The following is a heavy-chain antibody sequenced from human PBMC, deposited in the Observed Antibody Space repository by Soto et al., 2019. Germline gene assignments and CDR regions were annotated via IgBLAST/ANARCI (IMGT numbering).Heavy chain of an antibody. J-gene: IGHJ5*02. V-gene: IGHV4-39*01. CDR2: IYYSGST. CDR1: GDSISSSSYY. Sequence: PSETLSLTCTVSGDSISSSSYYYGWIRQPPGKGLEWIGSIYYSGSTYYNPSLKSRVTISVDTSKNQFSLKLSSVTAADTAVYYCARRRVNTWFDPWGQGTLVTVSS. CDR3: ARRRVNTWFDP.